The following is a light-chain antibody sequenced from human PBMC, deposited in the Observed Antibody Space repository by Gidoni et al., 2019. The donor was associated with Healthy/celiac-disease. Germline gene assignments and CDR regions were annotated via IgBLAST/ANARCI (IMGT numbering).Light chain of an antibody. V-gene: IGKV1-33*01. Sequence: DIQMTQSPSSLSASVGDRVTITCQASQDISNYLNWYQQKPGKAPKPLIYDASNLETGVPSRFGGSGSGTDFTFTISSLQPEDIATYYCQQYDNLPTFGQGTRLEIK. J-gene: IGKJ5*01. CDR2: DAS. CDR1: QDISNY. CDR3: QQYDNLPT.